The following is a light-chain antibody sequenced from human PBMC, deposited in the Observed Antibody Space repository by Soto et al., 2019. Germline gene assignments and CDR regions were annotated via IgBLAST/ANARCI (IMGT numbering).Light chain of an antibody. CDR2: EVI. CDR3: SSYAGINNFVV. Sequence: QSALTQPPSASGSPGQSVTISCTGTSSDVGAYNYVSWYQQHPGKAPKLIIYEVIKRPSGVPDPFSGSKSGNTASLTVSGLQAEDEADYYCSSYAGINNFVVFGGGTKLTVL. V-gene: IGLV2-8*01. CDR1: SSDVGAYNY. J-gene: IGLJ2*01.